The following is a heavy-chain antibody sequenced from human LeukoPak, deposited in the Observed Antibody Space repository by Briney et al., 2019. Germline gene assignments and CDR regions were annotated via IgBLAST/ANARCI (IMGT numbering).Heavy chain of an antibody. D-gene: IGHD4-23*01. CDR1: GFPFSNYG. V-gene: IGHV3-33*08. J-gene: IGHJ4*01. CDR2: TWYDGSNK. Sequence: GGSLRLSCAASGFPFSNYGMHWVRQAPGKGLEWVAVTWYDGSNKYYADSVRGRFTISRDNSKNTLYLQMNSLRAEDTAVYYCARARNAVVTAIDYWGQGTLVTVSS. CDR3: ARARNAVVTAIDY.